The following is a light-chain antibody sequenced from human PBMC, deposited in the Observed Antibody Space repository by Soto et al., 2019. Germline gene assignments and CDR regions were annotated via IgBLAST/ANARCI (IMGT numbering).Light chain of an antibody. J-gene: IGKJ1*01. CDR2: KAS. CDR3: QQYNSYPCT. CDR1: QNIDAW. V-gene: IGKV1-5*03. Sequence: IQMTQSPSTLSASVGDRVTITCRASQNIDAWLAWYQQKPGKAPKVLIYKASTLESGVPSNFSGSGSGTEFTLTISSLQPEDFATYYCQQYNSYPCTFGQGTKVDI.